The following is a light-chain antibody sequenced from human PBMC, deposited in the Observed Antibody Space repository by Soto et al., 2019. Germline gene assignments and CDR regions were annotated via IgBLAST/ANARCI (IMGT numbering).Light chain of an antibody. Sequence: QSVLTQPPSASGTPGQRVTISCSGSSSNIGSKYVFWYQQLPGTAPKLLIYRNNQRPSGVPDRFSGSKSGTSASLAISGLRSGDEADYYCAAWDDSLSGYVFGSGTKVTVL. J-gene: IGLJ1*01. CDR3: AAWDDSLSGYV. V-gene: IGLV1-47*01. CDR1: SSNIGSKY. CDR2: RNN.